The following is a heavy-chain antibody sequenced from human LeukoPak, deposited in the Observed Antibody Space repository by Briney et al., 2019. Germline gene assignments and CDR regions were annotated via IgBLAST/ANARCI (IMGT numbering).Heavy chain of an antibody. CDR1: GITFSSYA. J-gene: IGHJ4*02. V-gene: IGHV3-23*01. CDR2: ISGGGGST. CDR3: AKEKALRDYDILTGYFDY. D-gene: IGHD3-9*01. Sequence: GGSLRLSCAASGITFSSYAMSWVRQAPGKGLEWVSTISGGGGSTDYADSVKGRFTISRDSSRNTLYLQMNSLRAEDTAVYYCAKEKALRDYDILTGYFDYWGQGTLVTVSS.